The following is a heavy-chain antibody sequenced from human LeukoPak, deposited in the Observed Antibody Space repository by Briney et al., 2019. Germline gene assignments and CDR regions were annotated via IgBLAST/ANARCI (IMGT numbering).Heavy chain of an antibody. D-gene: IGHD1-26*01. CDR2: ITSGSSYI. V-gene: IGHV3-21*01. Sequence: GGSLRLSCAASGFSFSSYNMNWVRQAPGKGLEWVSSITSGSSYIYYADSVKGRFTISRDNAKNSLYLQMNSLRAEDTAVYYCARDPYSGSYGNYYYYFMDVWGKGTTVTISS. CDR1: GFSFSSYN. CDR3: ARDPYSGSYGNYYYYFMDV. J-gene: IGHJ6*03.